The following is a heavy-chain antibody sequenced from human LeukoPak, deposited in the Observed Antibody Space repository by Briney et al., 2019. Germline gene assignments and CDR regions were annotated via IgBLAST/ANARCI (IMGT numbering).Heavy chain of an antibody. J-gene: IGHJ4*02. CDR3: ARAPAHYYDSSDHYYVGESYFDY. CDR1: GFTFSTYS. V-gene: IGHV3-21*01. Sequence: GGSLRLSCSASGFTFSTYSMNWARQAPGKGLEWVSSISSNSRYIYYADSVKGQFTISRDNAKNSLYLQMNNLRAEDTAVYYCARAPAHYYDSSDHYYVGESYFDYWGQGTLVTVSS. CDR2: ISSNSRYI. D-gene: IGHD3-22*01.